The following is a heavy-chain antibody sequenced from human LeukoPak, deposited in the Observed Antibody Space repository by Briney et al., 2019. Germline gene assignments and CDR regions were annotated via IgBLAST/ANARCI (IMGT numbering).Heavy chain of an antibody. Sequence: ASVKVSCKATGFTFTSSAVQCVRRARGQRLEWIGWIVVGSGNTNYAQKFQERVTITRDMSTSTAYMELSSLRSEDTAVYYCAAGPTTVTTNYYYMDVWGKGTTVTVSS. CDR1: GFTFTSSA. CDR3: AAGPTTVTTNYYYMDV. D-gene: IGHD4-17*01. CDR2: IVVGSGNT. V-gene: IGHV1-58*01. J-gene: IGHJ6*03.